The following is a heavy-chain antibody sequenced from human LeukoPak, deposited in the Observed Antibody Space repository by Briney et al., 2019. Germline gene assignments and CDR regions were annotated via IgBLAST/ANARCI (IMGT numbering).Heavy chain of an antibody. CDR1: GFTFSNYW. D-gene: IGHD3-10*01. V-gene: IGHV3-7*01. Sequence: GGSLRLSCAASGFTFSNYWMSWVRQAPGKGLEWVANIKQDGSEIYYVDSVKGRFTISRGNAKNSLYLQMNSLRAEDTAVYYCARDGSSFDYWGLGTLVTVSS. CDR3: ARDGSSFDY. J-gene: IGHJ4*02. CDR2: IKQDGSEI.